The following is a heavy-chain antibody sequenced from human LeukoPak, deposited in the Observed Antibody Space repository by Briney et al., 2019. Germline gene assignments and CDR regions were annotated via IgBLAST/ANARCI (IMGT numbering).Heavy chain of an antibody. V-gene: IGHV3-23*01. J-gene: IGHJ6*02. CDR2: ISGSGGST. CDR3: AKSRGITMVRGVTSSYYYGMDV. D-gene: IGHD3-10*01. Sequence: PGGSLRLSCAASGFTFSSYAMSWVRQAPGKGLEWVSAISGSGGSTYYADSVKGRLTNSRDNSKNPVYLQMNSLRAEDTAVYYCAKSRGITMVRGVTSSYYYGMDVWGQGTTVTVSS. CDR1: GFTFSSYA.